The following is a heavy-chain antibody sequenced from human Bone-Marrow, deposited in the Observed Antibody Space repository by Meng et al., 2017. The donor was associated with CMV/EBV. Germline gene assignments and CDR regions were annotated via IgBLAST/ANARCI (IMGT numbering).Heavy chain of an antibody. CDR2: MSFDGTTK. CDR3: ARVPYDWEAFDI. D-gene: IGHD3-16*01. Sequence: GESLKISCAASGFTFKNYVMHWVRQAAGKGLEWVASMSFDGTTKYYADSVKGRFTISRDNAKNTLYLQMSSLRAEDTAVYYCARVPYDWEAFDIWGQGTMVTVSS. J-gene: IGHJ3*02. CDR1: GFTFKNYV. V-gene: IGHV3-30-3*01.